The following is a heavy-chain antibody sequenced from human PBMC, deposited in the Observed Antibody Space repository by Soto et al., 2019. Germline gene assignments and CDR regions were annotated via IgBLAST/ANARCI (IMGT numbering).Heavy chain of an antibody. D-gene: IGHD6-6*01. V-gene: IGHV4-31*03. CDR1: GGSISSGGYY. CDR2: IYYSGST. CDR3: AREKRLAARNAFDI. J-gene: IGHJ3*02. Sequence: QVQLQESGPGLVKPSQTLSLTCTVSGGSISSGGYYWSWIRQHPGKGLEWIGYIYYSGSTYYNPSLKSRVTTSVDTSKNQFSLKLSSVTAADTAVYYCAREKRLAARNAFDIWGQGTMVTVSS.